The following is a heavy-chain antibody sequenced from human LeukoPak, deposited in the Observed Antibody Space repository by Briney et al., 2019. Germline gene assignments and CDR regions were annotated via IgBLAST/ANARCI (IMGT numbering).Heavy chain of an antibody. D-gene: IGHD4-17*01. CDR1: GGSISSGHYY. CDR3: ARGLYDYVDYGRSIRLDY. V-gene: IGHV4-30-4*01. J-gene: IGHJ4*02. Sequence: SETLSLTCTVSGGSISSGHYYWSWIRQSPGKGLEWIGFIYYSGSTNYNPSLKSRVTISVDTSKNQFSLKLSSLTAADTAVYYCARGLYDYVDYGRSIRLDYWGQGTLVTVSS. CDR2: IYYSGST.